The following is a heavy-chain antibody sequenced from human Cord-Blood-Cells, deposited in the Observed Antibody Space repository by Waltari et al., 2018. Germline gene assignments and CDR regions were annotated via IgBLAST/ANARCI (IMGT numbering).Heavy chain of an antibody. J-gene: IGHJ2*01. CDR1: GGSFSGYY. D-gene: IGHD2-15*01. CDR3: ARGRRMGWYFDL. Sequence: QVQLQQWGAGLLKPSETLSLTCAVYGGSFSGYYWSWIRQPPGKGLEWIGEINHSGSTNYNPSLKSRVTISVDTSKNQFSLKLSSVTAADTAVYYCARGRRMGWYFDLWGRGTLVTVSS. CDR2: INHSGST. V-gene: IGHV4-34*01.